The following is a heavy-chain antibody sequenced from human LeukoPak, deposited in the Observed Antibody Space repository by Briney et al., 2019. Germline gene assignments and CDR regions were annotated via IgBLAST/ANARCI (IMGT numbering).Heavy chain of an antibody. J-gene: IGHJ6*02. CDR1: GGTFSSYA. CDR2: IIPIFGTA. CDR3: AKSTQRWLQPTLYYYYGMDV. D-gene: IGHD5-24*01. V-gene: IGHV1-69*13. Sequence: GASVKVSCKASGGTFSSYAISWVRQAPGQGLEWMGGIIPIFGTANYAQKFQGRVTITADESTSTAYKELSSLRSEDTAVYYCAKSTQRWLQPTLYYYYGMDVWGQGTTVTVSS.